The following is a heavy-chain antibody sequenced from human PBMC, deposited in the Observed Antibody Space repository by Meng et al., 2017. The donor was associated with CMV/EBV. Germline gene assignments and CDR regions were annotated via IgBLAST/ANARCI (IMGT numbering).Heavy chain of an antibody. D-gene: IGHD1-26*01. CDR2: IGTAGDT. CDR1: GFTFSSYD. V-gene: IGHV3-13*01. J-gene: IGHJ4*02. Sequence: GESLKISCAASGFTFSSYDMHWVRQATGKGLEWVSAIGTAGDTYYPGSVKGRFTISRENAKNPLYLQMNSLRAGDTAVYYCARARAGGSYVDYWGQGTLVTVSS. CDR3: ARARAGGSYVDY.